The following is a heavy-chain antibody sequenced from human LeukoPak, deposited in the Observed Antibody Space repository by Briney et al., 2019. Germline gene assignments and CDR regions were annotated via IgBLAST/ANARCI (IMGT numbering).Heavy chain of an antibody. Sequence: ASVKVSCKASGCTFTGYYMHWVRQAPGQGLEWMGWISAYNGNTNYAQKLQGRVTMTTDTSTSTAYMELRSLRSDDTAVYYCARDTLGRAAPRAFDIWGQGTMVTVSS. CDR1: GCTFTGYY. CDR3: ARDTLGRAAPRAFDI. V-gene: IGHV1-18*04. D-gene: IGHD6-6*01. J-gene: IGHJ3*02. CDR2: ISAYNGNT.